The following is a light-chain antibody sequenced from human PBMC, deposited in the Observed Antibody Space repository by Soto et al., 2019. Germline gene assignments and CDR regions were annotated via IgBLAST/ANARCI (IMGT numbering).Light chain of an antibody. J-gene: IGKJ1*01. CDR3: QQYNNWPWT. Sequence: EIVVTQSPGILSLQPGERATLSCRASQSVSNDFLAWYQQKPGQAPRLLIYGASTRATGIPARFSGSGSGTEFTLTISSLQSEDFAVYYCQQYNNWPWTFGQGTKVDIK. CDR1: QSVSNDF. V-gene: IGKV3-15*01. CDR2: GAS.